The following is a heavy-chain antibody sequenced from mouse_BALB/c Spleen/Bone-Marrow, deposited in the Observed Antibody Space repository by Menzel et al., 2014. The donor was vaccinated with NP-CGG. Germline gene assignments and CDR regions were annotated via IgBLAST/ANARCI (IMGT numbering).Heavy chain of an antibody. CDR3: ARDRGLGRFAY. CDR2: IWAGGST. D-gene: IGHD4-1*01. Sequence: QVQLQQSGPGLVSPSQRLSITCTVSGFSLTSYGVHWVRQPPGKGLEWLGVIWAGGSTNYNSALMSRLSISKDNSKSQVFLKMNSLQTDDTAMYYCARDRGLGRFAYWGQGTLVTVSA. CDR1: GFSLTSYG. J-gene: IGHJ3*01. V-gene: IGHV2-9*02.